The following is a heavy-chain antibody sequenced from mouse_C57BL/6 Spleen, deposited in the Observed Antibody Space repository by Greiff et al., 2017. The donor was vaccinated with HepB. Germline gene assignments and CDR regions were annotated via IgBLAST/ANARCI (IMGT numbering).Heavy chain of an antibody. V-gene: IGHV1-81*01. CDR2: IYPRSGNT. Sequence: QVQLKQSGAELARPGASVKLSCKASGYTFTSYGISWVKQRTGQGLEWIGEIYPRSGNTYYNEKFNGKSTLTADKSSSTAYMERRSLTSEDSAVYFCARWVTTPFAYWGQGTLVTVSA. CDR1: GYTFTSYG. D-gene: IGHD2-2*01. CDR3: ARWVTTPFAY. J-gene: IGHJ3*01.